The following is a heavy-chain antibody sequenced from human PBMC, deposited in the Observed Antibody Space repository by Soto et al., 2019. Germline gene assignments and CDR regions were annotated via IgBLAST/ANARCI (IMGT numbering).Heavy chain of an antibody. J-gene: IGHJ4*02. CDR2: ISGGGETI. V-gene: IGHV3-23*01. CDR1: GFTFSSYA. CDR3: AFNSGSGSYYFDS. D-gene: IGHD3-10*01. Sequence: EVQLLESGGGLVQPGGSLRLSCAASGFTFSSYAMWWVRQAPGKGLECVSAISGGGETIYYADSVKGRFTISRDNFKNTLYLQMNSLRAEDTAVYYCAFNSGSGSYYFDSWGQGPLVTVSS.